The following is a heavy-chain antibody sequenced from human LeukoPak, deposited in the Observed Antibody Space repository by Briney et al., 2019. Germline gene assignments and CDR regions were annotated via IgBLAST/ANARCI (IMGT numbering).Heavy chain of an antibody. Sequence: SVKVSCKASGGTFSCYAISWVRQAPGQGLERMGRIIPIFGTADYAQKFQGRVTITTDESTSTAYMELSSLRSEDTAVYYCARGYTGIVLMNWGQGTLVTVSS. D-gene: IGHD2-8*01. CDR2: IIPIFGTA. CDR1: GGTFSCYA. J-gene: IGHJ4*02. V-gene: IGHV1-69*05. CDR3: ARGYTGIVLMN.